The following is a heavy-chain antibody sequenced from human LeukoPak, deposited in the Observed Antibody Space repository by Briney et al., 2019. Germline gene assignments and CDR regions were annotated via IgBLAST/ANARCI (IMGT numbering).Heavy chain of an antibody. D-gene: IGHD4-23*01. J-gene: IGHJ4*02. CDR1: GGSISSYSYY. CDR3: AREEADYGGNSV. V-gene: IGHV4-39*07. CDR2: IYYSGST. Sequence: PSETLSLTCSVSGGSISSYSYYWGWIRQPPGKGLEWIGSIYYSGSTYYNPSLKSRVTISVDTSKNQFSLKLSSVTAADTAVYYCAREEADYGGNSVWGRGTLVTVSS.